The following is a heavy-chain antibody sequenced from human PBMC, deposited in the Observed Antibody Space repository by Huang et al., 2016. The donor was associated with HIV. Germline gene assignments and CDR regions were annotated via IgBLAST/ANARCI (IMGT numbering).Heavy chain of an antibody. CDR2: INDSGAT. CDR1: GASFTGNY. D-gene: IGHD3-3*01. CDR3: ARQWVLLDYLMGMDV. J-gene: IGHJ6*02. V-gene: IGHV4-34*01. Sequence: QVHLQQWGAGLLKPSETLTLTCAVSGASFTGNYWTWIRQPPGKGLEGIGEINDSGATMYNPSRESRVTISIDRSKKQFSLRLSAMTAADTAVYYCARQWVLLDYLMGMDVWGQGTTVIVSS.